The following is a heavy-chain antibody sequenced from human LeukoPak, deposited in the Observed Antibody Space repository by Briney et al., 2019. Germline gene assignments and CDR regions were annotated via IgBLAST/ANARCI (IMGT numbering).Heavy chain of an antibody. V-gene: IGHV1-69*05. D-gene: IGHD4-11*01. J-gene: IGHJ6*03. CDR1: GGTFSSYA. CDR2: IIPIFGTA. CDR3: ARGHHDYSNVGYYYYYMDV. Sequence: EASVKVSFKASGGTFSSYAISWVRQAPGQGLEWMGGIIPIFGTANYAQKFQGRVTITTDESTSTAYMELSSLRSEDTAVYYCARGHHDYSNVGYYYYYMDVWGKGTTVTVSS.